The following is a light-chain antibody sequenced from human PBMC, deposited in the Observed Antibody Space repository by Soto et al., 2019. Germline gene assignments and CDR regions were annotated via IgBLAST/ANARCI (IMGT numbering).Light chain of an antibody. CDR2: EVS. CDR1: SSDVGGYNY. CDR3: SSYPSSRTGV. V-gene: IGLV2-14*01. Sequence: QSALTQPASVSGSPGQSITISCTGTSSDVGGYNYVSWYQQHPGKAPKLMIYEVSNRPSGVSIRFSGSKSGNTASLTISGLQAEDEADYYCSSYPSSRTGVFGGGTKLTVL. J-gene: IGLJ3*02.